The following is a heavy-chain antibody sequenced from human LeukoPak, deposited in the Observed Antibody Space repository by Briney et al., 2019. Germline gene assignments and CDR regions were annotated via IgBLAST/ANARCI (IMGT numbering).Heavy chain of an antibody. J-gene: IGHJ4*02. CDR1: GFTFSTYA. CDR3: ARWRMSRDFDY. D-gene: IGHD5-24*01. CDR2: ISNSGDST. V-gene: IGHV3-23*01. Sequence: GGSLRLSCAASGFTFSTYAMSWVRQAPGKGLEWVSSISNSGDSTFYADSVKGRFTISRDNAKNSLYLQMNSLRAEDTAVYYCARWRMSRDFDYWGQGTLVTVSS.